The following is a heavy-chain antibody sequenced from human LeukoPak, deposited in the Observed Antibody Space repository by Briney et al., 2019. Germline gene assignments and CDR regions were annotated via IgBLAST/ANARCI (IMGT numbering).Heavy chain of an antibody. J-gene: IGHJ4*02. CDR1: GLTLSSYA. CDR2: ISGSGRNT. CDR3: AKAPRYRSSSY. D-gene: IGHD6-6*01. Sequence: GGSLRLSCAASGLTLSSYARNWVRQAPGKGLEWVSAISGSGRNTYYADSVKGRFTIYRHNSKNTLYLQMNSPRAEAKAVYYCAKAPRYRSSSYWGQGTLVTVSS. V-gene: IGHV3-23*01.